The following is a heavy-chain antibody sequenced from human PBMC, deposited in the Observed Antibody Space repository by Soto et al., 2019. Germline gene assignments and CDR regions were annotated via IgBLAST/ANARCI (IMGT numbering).Heavy chain of an antibody. CDR3: ARSVVVPTAPDY. CDR2: INDGNGNT. CDR1: GYTFTRST. V-gene: IGHV1-3*01. Sequence: ASVKVSCKASGYTFTRSTMHWVRHAAGQRLEWMGWINDGNGNTKYSQKFQGRVTITRDTSASTAYMELSSLRSEDTAVYYCARSVVVPTAPDYWGQGTLVTVSS. D-gene: IGHD2-2*01. J-gene: IGHJ4*02.